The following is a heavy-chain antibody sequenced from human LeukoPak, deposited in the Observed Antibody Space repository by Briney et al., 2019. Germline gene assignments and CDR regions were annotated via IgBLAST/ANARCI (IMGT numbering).Heavy chain of an antibody. CDR3: ARYVGYSRGLFDY. V-gene: IGHV4-38-2*02. D-gene: IGHD5-18*01. Sequence: KSSETLSLTCTVSGYSISSGYYWGWIRQPPGKGLEWIGSIYHSGSTYYNPSLKSRVTISVDTSKNQFSLKLSSVTAADTAVYYCARYVGYSRGLFDYWGQGTLVTVSS. J-gene: IGHJ4*02. CDR2: IYHSGST. CDR1: GYSISSGYY.